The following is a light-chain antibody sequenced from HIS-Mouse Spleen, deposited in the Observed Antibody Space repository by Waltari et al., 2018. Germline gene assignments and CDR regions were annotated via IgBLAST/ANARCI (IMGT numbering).Light chain of an antibody. V-gene: IGLV1-40*01. Sequence: QSVLTQPPSVSGAPGQRVTISCTGRSPNIGAGYDVHWYQPLPGTAPKLLIYGNSNRPSGVPDRFSGSKSGTSASLAITGLQAEDEADYYCQSYDSSLSGSVVFGGGTKLTVL. J-gene: IGLJ2*01. CDR3: QSYDSSLSGSVV. CDR2: GNS. CDR1: SPNIGAGYD.